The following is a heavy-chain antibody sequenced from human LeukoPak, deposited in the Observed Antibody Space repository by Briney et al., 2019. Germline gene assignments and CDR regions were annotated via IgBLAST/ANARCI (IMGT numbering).Heavy chain of an antibody. CDR3: ARHPYRSGWHLIDY. CDR2: MCYSRST. D-gene: IGHD6-19*01. J-gene: IGHJ4*02. Sequence: SETLSLTCTVSGGSISSSSYYWGWIRQPPGKGLEWIGSMCYSRSTYYNPSLKSRATISADTSKNQFSLNLSSVTAADTAVYFCARHPYRSGWHLIDYWGQGTLVTVSS. V-gene: IGHV4-39*01. CDR1: GGSISSSSYY.